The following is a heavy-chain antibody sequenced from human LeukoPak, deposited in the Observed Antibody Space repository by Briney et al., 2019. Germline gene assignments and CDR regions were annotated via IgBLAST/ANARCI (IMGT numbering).Heavy chain of an antibody. V-gene: IGHV3-30*03. CDR1: GFTFKNYG. J-gene: IGHJ4*02. Sequence: GGSLRLSCAASGFTFKNYGMHWVRQAPGKGLEWVAVISYDGPNKYYADSVRGRFTISRDNSKNTLYLQMNSLRPEDTAVYYCDCSSNNCHAAGDYWGQGTLVTVSS. CDR3: DCSSNNCHAAGDY. CDR2: ISYDGPNK. D-gene: IGHD2-2*01.